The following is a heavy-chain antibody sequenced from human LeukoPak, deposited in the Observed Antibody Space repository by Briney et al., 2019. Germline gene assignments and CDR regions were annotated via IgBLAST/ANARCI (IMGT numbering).Heavy chain of an antibody. V-gene: IGHV1-46*01. CDR3: ARTDYDFPLGPPDY. D-gene: IGHD3-3*01. CDR2: INPGASST. CDR1: GYSFTDYY. Sequence: ASVKVSSKASGYSFTDYYIHWVRQAPGQGLEWMGIINPGASSTGYSQKFQGRITMTRDTSTSTVYMELSSLTSEDSAVYYCARTDYDFPLGPPDYWGQGTLVTVSS. J-gene: IGHJ4*02.